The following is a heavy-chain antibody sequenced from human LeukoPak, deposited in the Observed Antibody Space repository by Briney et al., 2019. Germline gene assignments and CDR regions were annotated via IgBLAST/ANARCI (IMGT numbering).Heavy chain of an antibody. D-gene: IGHD3-3*01. Sequence: SETLSLTCVVYGGSFSDDYWIWIRRPPGKGLECIGEINHSGRTNYNPSLKSRISMSVDTSKNQFSLKLNSVTAADTAVYFCATLRSVKIFGMITKRGYFQHWGQGTLVTVSS. CDR3: ATLRSVKIFGMITKRGYFQH. J-gene: IGHJ1*01. V-gene: IGHV4-34*01. CDR1: GGSFSDDY. CDR2: INHSGRT.